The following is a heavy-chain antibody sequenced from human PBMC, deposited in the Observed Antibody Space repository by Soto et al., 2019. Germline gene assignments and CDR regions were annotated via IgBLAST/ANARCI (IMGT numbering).Heavy chain of an antibody. V-gene: IGHV3-74*03. D-gene: IGHD2-2*01. CDR1: GYTFSNFW. CDR3: TRAAWDCTSASCLINH. CDR2: INSDGSST. Sequence: QPGGSLRLSCAASGYTFSNFWMHWVRQVPGKGLVWVSRINSDGSSTTYADSVKGRFTISRDNAKNTLFLQMNSLRVEDTAVYYCTRAAWDCTSASCLINHWGQGTQVTVSS. J-gene: IGHJ5*02.